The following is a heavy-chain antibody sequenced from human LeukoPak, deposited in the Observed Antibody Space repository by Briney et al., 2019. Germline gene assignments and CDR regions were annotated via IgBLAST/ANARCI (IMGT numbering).Heavy chain of an antibody. D-gene: IGHD5-18*01. CDR1: GYTFTGYY. CDR3: ARDLLQLWSQRPDYGMDV. CDR2: INPNSGGT. Sequence: ASVKVSCKASGYTFTGYYMRWERQAPGQGLEWMGWINPNSGGTNYAQKFQGRVTMTRDTSISTAYMELSRLRSDDTGVYYCARDLLQLWSQRPDYGMDVWGQGTTVTVSS. J-gene: IGHJ6*02. V-gene: IGHV1-2*02.